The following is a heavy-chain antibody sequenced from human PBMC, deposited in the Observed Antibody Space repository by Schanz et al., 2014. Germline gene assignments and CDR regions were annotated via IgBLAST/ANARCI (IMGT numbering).Heavy chain of an antibody. V-gene: IGHV4-34*01. CDR1: GGSLSGYY. Sequence: VQLQQWGAGLLKPSETLSLSCAVYGGSLSGYYWGWVRQPPRKGLEWIGEINQSGRASYNPSLKCRVTISVDTSNNKFSLKVTSVTAADTALYFCARGYDFWSGLRGGDYWGQGTLVTVSS. CDR3: ARGYDFWSGLRGGDY. CDR2: INQSGRA. J-gene: IGHJ4*02. D-gene: IGHD3-3*01.